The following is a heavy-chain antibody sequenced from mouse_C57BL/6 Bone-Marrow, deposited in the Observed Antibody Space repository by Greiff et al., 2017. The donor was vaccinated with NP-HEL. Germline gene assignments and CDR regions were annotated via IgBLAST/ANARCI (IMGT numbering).Heavy chain of an antibody. Sequence: QVQLQQPGAELVKPGASVKLSCKASGYTFTSYWMHWVKQRPGQGLEWIGMIHPNSGSTNYNEKFKSKATLTVDKSYRTAYMQLSSLTSEDSAVYYCASCYYGNYVSWYFDVWGTGTTVTVSS. CDR3: ASCYYGNYVSWYFDV. CDR1: GYTFTSYW. V-gene: IGHV1-64*01. CDR2: IHPNSGST. D-gene: IGHD2-1*01. J-gene: IGHJ1*03.